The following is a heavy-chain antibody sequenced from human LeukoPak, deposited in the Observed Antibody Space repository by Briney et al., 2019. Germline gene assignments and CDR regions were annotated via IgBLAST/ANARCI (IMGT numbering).Heavy chain of an antibody. J-gene: IGHJ4*02. CDR2: ISDSGGAT. V-gene: IGHV3-21*01. Sequence: GGSLRLSCAASRFTFSTYTMNWVRQAPGKGLQWVSSISDSGGATFYADSLRGRFTISRDNARNSLYLQMNSLTAEDTAVYYCVRGDRRDYWGQGTLVTVSS. D-gene: IGHD2-21*01. CDR1: RFTFSTYT. CDR3: VRGDRRDY.